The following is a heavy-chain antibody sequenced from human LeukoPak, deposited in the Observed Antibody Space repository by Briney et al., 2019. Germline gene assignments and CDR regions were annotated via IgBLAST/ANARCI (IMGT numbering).Heavy chain of an antibody. J-gene: IGHJ5*02. CDR1: GGSISSSSYY. D-gene: IGHD3-10*01. Sequence: SETLSLTCTVSGGSISSSSYYWGWLRQPPGTGLEWLGSIYYSGSTYYNPSLKSRVTISVDTSKNQFSLKLSSVTAADTAVYYCARRDQYYYGSGFDPWGQGTLVTVSS. CDR2: IYYSGST. CDR3: ARRDQYYYGSGFDP. V-gene: IGHV4-39*01.